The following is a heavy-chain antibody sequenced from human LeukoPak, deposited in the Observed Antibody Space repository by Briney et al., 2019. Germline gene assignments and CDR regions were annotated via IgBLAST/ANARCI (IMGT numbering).Heavy chain of an antibody. Sequence: GGSLRLSCAASGFTFSDSAMHWVRQASGKGLEWVGRIRSKPNSYATAYAASVKGRFTISRDDSKNMAYLQMNSLKTEDAAVYYCTTILFYWGQGTLVTVSS. CDR3: TTILFY. D-gene: IGHD2/OR15-2a*01. CDR1: GFTFSDSA. V-gene: IGHV3-73*01. J-gene: IGHJ4*02. CDR2: IRSKPNSYAT.